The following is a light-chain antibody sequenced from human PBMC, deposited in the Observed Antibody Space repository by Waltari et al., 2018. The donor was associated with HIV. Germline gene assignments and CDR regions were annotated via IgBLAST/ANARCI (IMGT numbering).Light chain of an antibody. Sequence: QSVLTQSPSASGTLGQRVIISCSGSSPNIGSNSVNWYQQLPGTAPKLLIYSNNEQPPGVPDQLSGSKAGTSAALASSGLQAEDEAENRCAAWDDSLKGPVFGGGTKLTVL. CDR2: SNN. V-gene: IGLV1-44*01. CDR1: SPNIGSNS. J-gene: IGLJ2*01. CDR3: AAWDDSLKGPV.